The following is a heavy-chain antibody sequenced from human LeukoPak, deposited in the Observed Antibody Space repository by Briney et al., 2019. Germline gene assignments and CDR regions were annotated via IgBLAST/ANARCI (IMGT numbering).Heavy chain of an antibody. J-gene: IGHJ5*02. D-gene: IGHD2-8*01. CDR3: ARGGGCTNGVCYTNWFDP. Sequence: ASAKVSCKASGYTFTGYYMHWVRQAPGQGLEWMGWINPNSGGTNYAQKFQGRVTMTRDTSISTAYMELSRLRSDDTAVYYCARGGGCTNGVCYTNWFDPWGQGTLVTVSS. V-gene: IGHV1-2*02. CDR1: GYTFTGYY. CDR2: INPNSGGT.